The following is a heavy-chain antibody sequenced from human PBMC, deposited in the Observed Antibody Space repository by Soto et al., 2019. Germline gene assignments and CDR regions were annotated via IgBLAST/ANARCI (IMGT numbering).Heavy chain of an antibody. CDR1: GFMFSMYA. D-gene: IGHD3-10*01. CDR3: VKDRGNIPSRPKLDQ. Sequence: GGSLRLSCSASGFMFSMYAMHWVRQAPGKGLEFLSGIGSNGGSTNYAESVKGRVTISRDNSKNTLYFQMSSLRAEDTAVYYCVKDRGNIPSRPKLDQWGQGTLVTVSS. CDR2: IGSNGGST. J-gene: IGHJ4*02. V-gene: IGHV3-64D*08.